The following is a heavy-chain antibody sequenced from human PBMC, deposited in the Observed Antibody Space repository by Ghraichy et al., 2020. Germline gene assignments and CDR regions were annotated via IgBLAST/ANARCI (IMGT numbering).Heavy chain of an antibody. J-gene: IGHJ4*02. V-gene: IGHV4-39*01. D-gene: IGHD3-22*01. CDR2: VSKTGTT. Sequence: SETLSLTCLVSGGSIRDINSSWGTTYYWAWIRQSPGKGLEWIATVSKTGTTYYNPSLKSRVTISVDTSKNQFSLKVKSMSAADTALYYCARLRGGDSRGYYYDFDTWGQGTLVTVSS. CDR3: ARLRGGDSRGYYYDFDT. CDR1: GGSIRDINSSWGTTYY.